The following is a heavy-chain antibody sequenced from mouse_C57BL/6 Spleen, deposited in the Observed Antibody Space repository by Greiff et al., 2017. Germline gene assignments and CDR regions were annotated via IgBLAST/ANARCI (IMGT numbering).Heavy chain of an antibody. J-gene: IGHJ1*03. V-gene: IGHV1-15*01. Sequence: QVQLQQSGAELVRPGASVTLSCKASGYTFTDYEMHWVKQTPVHGLEWIGAIDPETGGTAYNQKFKGKAILTADKSSSTAYMELRSLTSEDSAVYYCTRSLVVPFDVWGTGTTVTVSS. D-gene: IGHD1-1*01. CDR2: IDPETGGT. CDR1: GYTFTDYE. CDR3: TRSLVVPFDV.